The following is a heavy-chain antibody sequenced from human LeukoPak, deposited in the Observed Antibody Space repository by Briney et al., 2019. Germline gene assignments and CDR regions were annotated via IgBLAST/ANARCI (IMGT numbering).Heavy chain of an antibody. CDR3: AKEWDSGSNFDY. J-gene: IGHJ4*02. CDR2: ISSSSSTI. CDR1: GFTFSSYS. V-gene: IGHV3-48*04. D-gene: IGHD5-12*01. Sequence: GGSLRLSCAASGFTFSSYSMNWVREAPGKGLEWGSYISSSSSTIYYADSVKGRFTISRDNAKNSLYLQMNSLRAEDTAVYYCAKEWDSGSNFDYWGQGTLVTVSS.